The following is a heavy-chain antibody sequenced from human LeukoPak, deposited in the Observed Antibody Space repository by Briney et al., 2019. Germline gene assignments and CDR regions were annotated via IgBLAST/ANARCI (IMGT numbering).Heavy chain of an antibody. CDR2: IFTSGIISGNT. Sequence: SETLSLTCTVSGGSTSSYYWSWIRQPPGKGLEWIGRIFTSGIISGNTNYNPSLESRVTMSVDTSKNQFSLKLSSVTAADTAVYYCARPMVRGVIITMRSAVFDYWGQGTLVTVSS. CDR3: ARPMVRGVIITMRSAVFDY. J-gene: IGHJ4*02. V-gene: IGHV4-4*07. D-gene: IGHD3-10*01. CDR1: GGSTSSYY.